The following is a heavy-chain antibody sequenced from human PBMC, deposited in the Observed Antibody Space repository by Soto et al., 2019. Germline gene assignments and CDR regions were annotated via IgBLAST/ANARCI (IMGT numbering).Heavy chain of an antibody. CDR3: ERDHDRLPLGGNHYYILDH. V-gene: IGHV1-69*05. D-gene: IGHD5-12*01. CDR1: GGTFSTSA. J-gene: IGHJ6*02. Sequence: QVQLEQSGAEVKKPGSSVKVSCKASGGTFSTSAISWVRQAPGQGLEWMGGLIPIFPKLDYAHKFQGRLTITPDASTXTAYLELNGLKSDDTAVYYCERDHDRLPLGGNHYYILDHWGQGHTVTVSS. CDR2: LIPIFPKL.